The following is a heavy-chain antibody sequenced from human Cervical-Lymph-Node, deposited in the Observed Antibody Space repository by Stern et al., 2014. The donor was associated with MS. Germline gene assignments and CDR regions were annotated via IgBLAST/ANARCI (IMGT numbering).Heavy chain of an antibody. D-gene: IGHD3-9*01. CDR1: GFTFSSYG. CDR2: ISYDGSNK. J-gene: IGHJ4*02. Sequence: QVQLVQSGGGVVQPGRSLRLSCAASGFTFSSYGMHWVRQAPGKGLEWGAVISYDGSNKYYADSVKGRFTISRDNSKNTLYLQMNSLRAEDTAVYYCAKDLFRRDSFTICFDYWGQGTLVTVSS. CDR3: AKDLFRRDSFTICFDY. V-gene: IGHV3-30*18.